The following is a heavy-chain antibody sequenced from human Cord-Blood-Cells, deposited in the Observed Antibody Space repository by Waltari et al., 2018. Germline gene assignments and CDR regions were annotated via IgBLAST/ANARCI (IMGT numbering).Heavy chain of an antibody. CDR1: GYTFTGYY. Sequence: QVQLVQSGAEVKKPGASVKVSCKASGYTFTGYYIYWVRQAPGQGLEWMGWINPNSGGTNYAQKLQGRVTMTRDTSISTAYMELSRLRSDDTAVYYCARYQDIVVVPAAVNWFDPWGQGTLVTVSS. D-gene: IGHD2-2*01. V-gene: IGHV1-2*02. J-gene: IGHJ5*02. CDR2: INPNSGGT. CDR3: ARYQDIVVVPAAVNWFDP.